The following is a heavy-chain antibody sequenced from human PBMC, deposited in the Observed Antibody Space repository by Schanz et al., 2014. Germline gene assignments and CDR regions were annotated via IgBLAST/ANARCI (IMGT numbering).Heavy chain of an antibody. CDR3: ARDDDRFYHNYYMDV. D-gene: IGHD3-16*01. CDR1: GFTFSSYG. J-gene: IGHJ6*03. V-gene: IGHV3-33*08. Sequence: QVQLVESGGGVVQPGRSLRLSCAASGFTFSSYGLHWVRQAPGKGLEWVAFIWYDGSNKYYADSVKGRFTISRDNSKNTLYLQMNSLRAEDTAVYYCARDDDRFYHNYYMDVWGKGTTVTVSS. CDR2: IWYDGSNK.